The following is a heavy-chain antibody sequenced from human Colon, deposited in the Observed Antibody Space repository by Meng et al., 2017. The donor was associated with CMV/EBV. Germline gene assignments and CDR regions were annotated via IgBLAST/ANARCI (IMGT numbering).Heavy chain of an antibody. CDR3: ARVSSAGLALDV. CDR2: IYSTGRT. V-gene: IGHV3-53*01. CDR1: GISVSGNY. D-gene: IGHD6-19*01. Sequence: GGSLRLSCVVSGISVSGNYVTWVRQAPGKGLEWLSVIYSTGRTFYADSAKGRFTISRDTSQNTVYLQMDTLRVEDTAMYYCARVSSAGLALDVWGQGTMVTVSS. J-gene: IGHJ3*01.